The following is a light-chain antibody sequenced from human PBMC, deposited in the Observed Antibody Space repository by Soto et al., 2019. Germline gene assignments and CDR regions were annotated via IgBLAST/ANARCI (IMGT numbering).Light chain of an antibody. CDR1: QSVSSN. CDR2: GAS. J-gene: IGKJ1*01. Sequence: EIVLTQSPATLSSSPGERATLSCRASQSVSSNLAWYQQKPGQAPRLLIYGASTRVTGIPARFSGSGSGTEFTLTISSLQSEDFAVYSCQQYNNWPRTFGQGTKVDIK. CDR3: QQYNNWPRT. V-gene: IGKV3-15*01.